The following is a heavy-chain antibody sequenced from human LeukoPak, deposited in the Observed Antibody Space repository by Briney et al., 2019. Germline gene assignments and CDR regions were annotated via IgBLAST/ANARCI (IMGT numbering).Heavy chain of an antibody. Sequence: GGSLRLSCSASGFAFSSYAMSWVRQAPGKGLEWVSAISDSGDSTYYADSVKGRFTISRDNSKNTLYLQMNSLRAEDTAVYYCAKEDYGSGSFDYWGQGTLVTVSS. CDR3: AKEDYGSGSFDY. D-gene: IGHD3-10*01. V-gene: IGHV3-23*01. J-gene: IGHJ4*02. CDR1: GFAFSSYA. CDR2: ISDSGDST.